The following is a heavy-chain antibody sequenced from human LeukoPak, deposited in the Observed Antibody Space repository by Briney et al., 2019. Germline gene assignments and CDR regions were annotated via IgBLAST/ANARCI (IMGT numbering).Heavy chain of an antibody. Sequence: PSETLSLTCTVSGGSISSYYWNWIRQPPGKGLEWIGYIYYSGSTNYNPSLKSRVTISVDTSKTQFSLKLSSVTAADTAVYYCARIGAAAYHWFDPWGQGTLVTVSS. D-gene: IGHD6-13*01. V-gene: IGHV4-59*01. CDR2: IYYSGST. CDR1: GGSISSYY. J-gene: IGHJ5*02. CDR3: ARIGAAAYHWFDP.